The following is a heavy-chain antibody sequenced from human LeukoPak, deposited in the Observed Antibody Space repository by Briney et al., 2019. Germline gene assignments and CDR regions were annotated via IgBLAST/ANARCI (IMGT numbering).Heavy chain of an antibody. CDR1: GYTFTCYY. Sequence: ASVKVSCKASGYTFTCYYMHWVRQAPGQGLEWMGWINPNSGGTNYAQKFQGRVTMTRDTSISTAYMELSRLRSDDTVVYYCASLSTVTRRDFDYWGEGTLVTVSS. CDR3: ASLSTVTRRDFDY. J-gene: IGHJ4*02. CDR2: INPNSGGT. V-gene: IGHV1-2*02. D-gene: IGHD4-17*01.